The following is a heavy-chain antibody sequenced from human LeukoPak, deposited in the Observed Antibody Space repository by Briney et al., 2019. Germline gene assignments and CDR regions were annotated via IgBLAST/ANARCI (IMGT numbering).Heavy chain of an antibody. CDR3: ARDYKYAFDN. Sequence: GGSLRLSCSASGFTFSRFWMSWVRQAPGKGLEYVALIKQGGSEIYHMDSVKGRFTISRDDATNSLYLQMNSLRVEDTALYYCARDYKYAFDNWGQGTLVTVSS. CDR2: IKQGGSEI. J-gene: IGHJ4*02. V-gene: IGHV3-7*01. CDR1: GFTFSRFW. D-gene: IGHD5-24*01.